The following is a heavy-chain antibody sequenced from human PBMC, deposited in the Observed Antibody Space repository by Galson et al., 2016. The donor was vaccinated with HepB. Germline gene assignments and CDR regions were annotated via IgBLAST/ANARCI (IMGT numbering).Heavy chain of an antibody. CDR1: GFTFSSYA. CDR2: ISGTGGNT. CDR3: AKAGGGSYVSDY. D-gene: IGHD1-26*01. J-gene: IGHJ4*02. V-gene: IGHV3-23*01. Sequence: SLRLSCAASGFTFSSYAMSWVRQAPGKGLEWVSAISGTGGNTYYADSVKGRFTISRDNSKNTLYLQMNSLRVEDTAVYYCAKAGGGSYVSDYWGQGTLVTVPS.